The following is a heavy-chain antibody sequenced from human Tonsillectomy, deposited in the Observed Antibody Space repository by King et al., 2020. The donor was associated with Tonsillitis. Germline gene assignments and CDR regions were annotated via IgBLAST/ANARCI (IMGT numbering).Heavy chain of an antibody. J-gene: IGHJ4*02. CDR3: VTDFWSGYYDY. D-gene: IGHD3-3*01. V-gene: IGHV3-7*01. Sequence: QLVQSGGGLVQPGGSLRLSCAASGFTFSSYWMTLVRQAPGEGLEWVANIQQDGSEKYYVDSVKGRFTSSRDNAKNSLYLQMNSLRAEDTAVYYCVTDFWSGYYDYWGQGILVTVSS. CDR2: IQQDGSEK. CDR1: GFTFSSYW.